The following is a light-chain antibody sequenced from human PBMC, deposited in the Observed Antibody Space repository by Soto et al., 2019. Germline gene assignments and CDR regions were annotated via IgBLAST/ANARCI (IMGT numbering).Light chain of an antibody. CDR1: SSDVGSYNL. CDR3: CSYAGRSTLYV. V-gene: IGLV2-23*01. J-gene: IGLJ1*01. Sequence: QSALTQPASVSGSPGQSITISCTGTSSDVGSYNLVSWYQQHPGKAPKLMIYEGSKRPSGVSNRFAGSKSGNTASLTNSGLQAEDEADYYCCSYAGRSTLYVFGTGTKLTVL. CDR2: EGS.